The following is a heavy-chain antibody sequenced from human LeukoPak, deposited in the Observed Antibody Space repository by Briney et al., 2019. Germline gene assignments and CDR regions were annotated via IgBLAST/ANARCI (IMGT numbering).Heavy chain of an antibody. J-gene: IGHJ4*02. CDR2: IKQDGSEK. V-gene: IGHV3-7*01. CDR3: ARGPMSVITL. Sequence: GGSLRLSCAASGFTFSSYAMSWVRQAPGKGLEWVANIKQDGSEKYYVDSVKGRFTISRDNAKNSLYLQMNSLRAEDTAVYYCARGPMSVITLGGQGTLVTVSS. CDR1: GFTFSSYA. D-gene: IGHD2/OR15-2a*01.